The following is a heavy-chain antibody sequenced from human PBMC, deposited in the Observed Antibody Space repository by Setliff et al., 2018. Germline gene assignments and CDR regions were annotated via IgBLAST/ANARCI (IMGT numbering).Heavy chain of an antibody. CDR3: AKGGHVDY. J-gene: IGHJ4*02. Sequence: PGGSLRLSCAGSGVTVNKPWMSWVRQAPGKGLEWVALTNPDGDEIHYVDSVKGRFTISRDNAKNSLFLQISSLRAEDTAVYYCAKGGHVDYCGQGTLVTVSS. CDR1: GVTVNKPW. CDR2: TNPDGDEI. V-gene: IGHV3-7*03.